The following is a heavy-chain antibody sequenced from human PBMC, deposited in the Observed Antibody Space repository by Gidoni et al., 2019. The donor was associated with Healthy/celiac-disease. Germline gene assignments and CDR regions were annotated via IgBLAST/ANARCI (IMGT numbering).Heavy chain of an antibody. V-gene: IGHV1-69*01. J-gene: IGHJ4*02. Sequence: QVQLVQSGAEVKKPGSSVKVSCMASGGTFSSYAISWVLQAPGQGLEWMGGIIPIFGTANYAQKFQVRVTITADESTSTAYMELSSLRAEDTAVYYCARGRRAVAGSYYFDYWGQGTLVTVSS. CDR3: ARGRRAVAGSYYFDY. CDR2: IIPIFGTA. CDR1: GGTFSSYA. D-gene: IGHD6-19*01.